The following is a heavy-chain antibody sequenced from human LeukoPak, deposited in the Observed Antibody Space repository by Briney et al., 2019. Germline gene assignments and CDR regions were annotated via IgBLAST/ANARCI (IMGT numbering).Heavy chain of an antibody. Sequence: GGSLRLSCAASGFTFSSYSMNWVRQAPGKGLEWVAYIRRSGNPIYYADSVKGRFTISRDNAKNSLYLQINSLRAEDTAVYYCARPPSDNLLTGSLYYFDNWGQGTLVTVSS. CDR3: ARPPSDNLLTGSLYYFDN. CDR2: IRRSGNPI. D-gene: IGHD3-9*01. CDR1: GFTFSSYS. V-gene: IGHV3-48*01. J-gene: IGHJ4*02.